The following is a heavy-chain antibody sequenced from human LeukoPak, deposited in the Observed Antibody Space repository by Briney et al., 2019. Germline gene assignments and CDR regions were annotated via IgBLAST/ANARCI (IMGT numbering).Heavy chain of an antibody. CDR3: AREVAAAGTPMSG. D-gene: IGHD6-13*01. Sequence: ASVKVSCKASGYTFISYDINWVRQATGQGLEWMGWMNPNSGNTGYAQKFQGRVTMTRNTSISTAYMELSSLRSEDTAVYYCAREVAAAGTPMSGWGQGTLVTVSS. CDR2: MNPNSGNT. V-gene: IGHV1-8*01. CDR1: GYTFISYD. J-gene: IGHJ4*02.